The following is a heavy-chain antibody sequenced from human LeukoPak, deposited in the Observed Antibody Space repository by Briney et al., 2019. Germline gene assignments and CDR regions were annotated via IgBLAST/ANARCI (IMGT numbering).Heavy chain of an antibody. CDR3: ARGLREYYGSGSYSYYYYTDV. CDR1: GYSISSGYY. CDR2: IYHSGST. Sequence: SETLSLTCTVSGYSISSGYYWGWIRQPPGEGLEWIGSIYHSGSTYYNPSLKSRVTISVDTSKNQFSLKLSSVTAADTAVYYCARGLREYYGSGSYSYYYYTDVWGKGTTVTVSS. D-gene: IGHD3-10*01. V-gene: IGHV4-38-2*02. J-gene: IGHJ6*03.